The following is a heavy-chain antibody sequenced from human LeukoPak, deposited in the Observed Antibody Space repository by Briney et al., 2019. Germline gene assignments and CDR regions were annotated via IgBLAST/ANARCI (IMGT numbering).Heavy chain of an antibody. Sequence: SETLSLTCTVSGGPISSHYWSWIRQPPGKGLEWIGYIYYSGSTNYSPSLKSRVTISVDTSKNQFSLKLSSVTAADTAVYYCARNRRGVPYFDYWGQGTLVTVSS. CDR2: IYYSGST. CDR1: GGPISSHY. V-gene: IGHV4-59*11. J-gene: IGHJ4*02. D-gene: IGHD3-10*01. CDR3: ARNRRGVPYFDY.